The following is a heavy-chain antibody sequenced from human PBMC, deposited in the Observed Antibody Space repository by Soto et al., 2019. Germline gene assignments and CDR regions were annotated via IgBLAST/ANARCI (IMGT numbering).Heavy chain of an antibody. Sequence: ASVKVSCKAAAYTFTSYDINWVRQATGQDFEWMGWMNPNNGNTAYAQKFQGRVTMTRDTSKSTAFMELSSLTSEDTAVYYCAGDPDSHYNDSHAYSYPWGQGTLVTVSS. CDR1: AYTFTSYD. V-gene: IGHV1-8*01. CDR2: MNPNNGNT. D-gene: IGHD3-22*01. CDR3: AGDPDSHYNDSHAYSYP. J-gene: IGHJ5*02.